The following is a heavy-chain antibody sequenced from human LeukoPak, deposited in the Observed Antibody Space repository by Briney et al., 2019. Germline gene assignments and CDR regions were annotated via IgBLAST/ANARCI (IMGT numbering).Heavy chain of an antibody. CDR2: ISYDGSNK. CDR3: ARSGSGSFYYYYYMDV. V-gene: IGHV3-30-3*01. D-gene: IGHD1-26*01. CDR1: GFTFSSYA. Sequence: GGSLRLSCAASGFTFSSYAMHWVRQAPGKGLEWVAVISYDGSNKYYADSVKGRFTISRDNSKNTLYLQMNSLRAEDTAVYYCARSGSGSFYYYYYMDVWGKGTTVTVSS. J-gene: IGHJ6*03.